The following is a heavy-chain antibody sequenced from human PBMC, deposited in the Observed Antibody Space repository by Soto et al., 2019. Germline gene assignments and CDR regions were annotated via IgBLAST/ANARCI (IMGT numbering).Heavy chain of an antibody. CDR2: IFSSGTT. CDR1: GDSISSGNKY. J-gene: IGHJ6*02. D-gene: IGHD3-16*01. Sequence: TLSLTCTVSGDSISSGNKYWSWIRQPPGKGLEWIGYIFSSGTTYYNPSLKSRLTMSLDASQNQFSLKLNSLTDADTAVYFCARVPSPFDYYYAMDVWGQGTTVTVSS. CDR3: ARVPSPFDYYYAMDV. V-gene: IGHV4-30-4*01.